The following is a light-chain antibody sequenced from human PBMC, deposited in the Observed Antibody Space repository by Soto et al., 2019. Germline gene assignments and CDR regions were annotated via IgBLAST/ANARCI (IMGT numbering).Light chain of an antibody. CDR1: SSDVGSYNY. CDR3: CSYAGSYTGV. CDR2: DVN. Sequence: QSALTQPRSVSGSPGQSVTISCTGTSSDVGSYNYVSWYQQNPGKAPKLMIYDVNKRPSGVPDRFSGSKSGNTASLTISGIQAEDEADYYCCSYAGSYTGVFGGGTKLTVL. V-gene: IGLV2-11*01. J-gene: IGLJ2*01.